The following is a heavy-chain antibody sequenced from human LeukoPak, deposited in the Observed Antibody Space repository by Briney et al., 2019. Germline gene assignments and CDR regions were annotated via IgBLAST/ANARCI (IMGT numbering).Heavy chain of an antibody. CDR3: ASRIVGATGPFDY. CDR1: GGSISSYY. CDR2: IYYSGST. J-gene: IGHJ4*02. D-gene: IGHD1-26*01. Sequence: SETLSLTCTVSGGSISSYYWSWIRQPPGKGLEWIGYIYYSGSTNYNPSLKSRVTISVDTSKNQFSLKLSSVTAADTAVYYCASRIVGATGPFDYWGQGTLVTVSS. V-gene: IGHV4-59*01.